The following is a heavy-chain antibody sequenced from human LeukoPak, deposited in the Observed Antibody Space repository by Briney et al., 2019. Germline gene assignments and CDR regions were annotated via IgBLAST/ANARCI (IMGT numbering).Heavy chain of an antibody. J-gene: IGHJ4*02. D-gene: IGHD6-19*01. CDR3: VRVRGYWLVRGYLDY. V-gene: IGHV4-39*02. CDR1: GGSMSSSSYY. CDR2: IYYSGAN. Sequence: LETLSLTCTVSGGSMSSSSYYWGWIRQSPGKGLEWIGSIYYSGANHYNPSLKSRVTMSVDTSKNQFSVKLTSVTATDTAVYYCVRVRGYWLVRGYLDYWGQGTQVTVSS.